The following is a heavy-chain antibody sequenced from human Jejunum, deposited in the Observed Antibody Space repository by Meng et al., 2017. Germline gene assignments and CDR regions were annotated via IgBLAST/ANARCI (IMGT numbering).Heavy chain of an antibody. J-gene: IGHJ4*02. Sequence: GESLKISCAASGFTFDDYAMHWVRQAPGQGLEWVSLITWDGGRTYYADSVKGRFTISRDNSKNSLYLQMNSLITEDTALYYCAKGLSSSSWSFDYWGQETLVTVSS. CDR3: AKGLSSSSWSFDY. CDR2: ITWDGGRT. V-gene: IGHV3-43*01. D-gene: IGHD6-13*01. CDR1: GFTFDDYA.